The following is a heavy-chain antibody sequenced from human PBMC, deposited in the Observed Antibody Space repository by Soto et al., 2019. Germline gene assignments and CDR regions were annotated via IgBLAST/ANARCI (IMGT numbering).Heavy chain of an antibody. CDR3: ATSMRHTLNP. CDR1: GFIFSSHW. V-gene: IGHV3-7*01. Sequence: EVQVVESGGDLVQPGGSLRLSCVASGFIFSSHWMTWVRQVPGKGLEWVANINQDGSDKYYVDSVKGRFTISRDNAKNSLCLHMNSLRVEDTPVYYCATSMRHTLNPWGQGTRVTVSS. CDR2: INQDGSDK. J-gene: IGHJ5*02. D-gene: IGHD2-8*01.